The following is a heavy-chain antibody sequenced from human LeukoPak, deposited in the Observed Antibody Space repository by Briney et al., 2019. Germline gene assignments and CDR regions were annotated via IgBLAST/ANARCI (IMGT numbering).Heavy chain of an antibody. V-gene: IGHV4-4*07. CDR2: IYNSGST. D-gene: IGHD4-23*01. J-gene: IGHJ4*02. CDR1: GGSIISYH. Sequence: KSSETLSLTCTVSGGSIISYHWSWIRQPAGKGLEWIGRIYNSGSTNYNPSLKSRVTMSVDKSKNQFSLKLSSVTAADTAVYYCARDYGSHSDYWGQGTLVTVSS. CDR3: ARDYGSHSDY.